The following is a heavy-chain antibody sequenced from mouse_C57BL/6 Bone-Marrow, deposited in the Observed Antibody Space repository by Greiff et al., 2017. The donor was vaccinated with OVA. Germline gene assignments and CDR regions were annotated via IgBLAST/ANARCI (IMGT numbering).Heavy chain of an antibody. V-gene: IGHV6-3*01. J-gene: IGHJ3*01. CDR1: GFTFSNYW. CDR3: TGPFAY. CDR2: IRLKSDNYAT. Sequence: EVQLQQSGGGLVQPGGSMKLSCVASGFTFSNYWMNWVRQSPEKGLEWVAQIRLKSDNYATHYAESVKGRFTISRDDSKSSVYLQMNNLRAEDTGIYYCTGPFAYWGQGTLVTVSA.